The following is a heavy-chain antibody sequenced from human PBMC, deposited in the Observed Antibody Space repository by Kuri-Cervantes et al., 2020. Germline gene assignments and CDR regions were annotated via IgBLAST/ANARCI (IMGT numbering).Heavy chain of an antibody. Sequence: GGSLRLSCAASGFTFSSYSMNWVRQAPGKGLEWVSVIYSGGSTYYADSVKGRFTISRDNSKNTLYLQMNSLRAEDTAVYYCARMGMGSVMVRGVRSHYYFDYWGQGTLVTVSS. J-gene: IGHJ4*02. CDR1: GFTFSSYS. CDR3: ARMGMGSVMVRGVRSHYYFDY. D-gene: IGHD3-10*01. CDR2: IYSGGST. V-gene: IGHV3-53*01.